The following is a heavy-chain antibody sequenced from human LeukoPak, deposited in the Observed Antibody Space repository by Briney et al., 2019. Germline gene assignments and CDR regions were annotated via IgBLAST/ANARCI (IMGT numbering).Heavy chain of an antibody. J-gene: IGHJ2*01. Sequence: GESLKISCKGSGYSFTSYWIGWVRQMPGKGLEWMGIIYPGDSDTRYSPSFQGQVTISADKSISTAYLQWSSLKASDTAMYYCARHVRLGDYGFWCFDLWGRGTLVTVSS. CDR3: ARHVRLGDYGFWCFDL. D-gene: IGHD4-17*01. CDR2: IYPGDSDT. CDR1: GYSFTSYW. V-gene: IGHV5-51*01.